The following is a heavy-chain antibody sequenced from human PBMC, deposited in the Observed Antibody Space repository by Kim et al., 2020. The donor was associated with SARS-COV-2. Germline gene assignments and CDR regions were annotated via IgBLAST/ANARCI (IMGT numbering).Heavy chain of an antibody. J-gene: IGHJ5*02. V-gene: IGHV4-59*01. CDR3: AKLLWFGELWSFDP. Sequence: NPSLKSRVTISVDTSKNQFSLRLGSVTAADTAVYYCAKLLWFGELWSFDPWGQGTLVTVSS. D-gene: IGHD3-10*01.